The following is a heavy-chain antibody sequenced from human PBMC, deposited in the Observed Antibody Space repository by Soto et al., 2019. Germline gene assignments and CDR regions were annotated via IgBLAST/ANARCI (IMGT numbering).Heavy chain of an antibody. CDR1: GFTFSHYA. CDR2: IWSDGSNE. Sequence: QVQLVESGGGVVQPGRSLRLSCAASGFTFSHYAMHWARQAPGKGLEWVAVIWSDGSNENYADSVRGRFTISRDNPKNTLFLQMNSLRAKDTAVYFCARDYGAAPWDYWGQGALVTVSS. CDR3: ARDYGAAPWDY. D-gene: IGHD3-10*01. J-gene: IGHJ4*02. V-gene: IGHV3-33*01.